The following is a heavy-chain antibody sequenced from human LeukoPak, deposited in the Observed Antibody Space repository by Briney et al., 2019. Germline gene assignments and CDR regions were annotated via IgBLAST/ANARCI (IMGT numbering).Heavy chain of an antibody. J-gene: IGHJ4*02. CDR3: ATDFWSGTNIIDY. D-gene: IGHD3-3*01. CDR1: GGSISSSSYY. V-gene: IGHV4-39*07. CDR2: IYHNGST. Sequence: KPSETLSLTCTVSGGSISSSSYYWGWIRQPPGKGLEWIGSIYHNGSTDYNPSLKSRVTISVDTSKNQFSLKLSSVTAADTAVYYCATDFWSGTNIIDYWGQGTLVTVSS.